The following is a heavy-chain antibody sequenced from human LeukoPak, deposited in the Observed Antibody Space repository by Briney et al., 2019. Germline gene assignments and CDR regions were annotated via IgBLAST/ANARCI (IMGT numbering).Heavy chain of an antibody. V-gene: IGHV1-18*01. CDR3: ARSRSGTGWYYDY. CDR2: ISPYNGNT. Sequence: ASVTVSCKGSGYDFTKVGITWERQAPGHGLEWMGWISPYNGNTRYVQKLQGRVTVTTDTSTSTAYMELRSLRFDDRAVYYCARSRSGTGWYYDYWGQGTLVTVSS. CDR1: GYDFTKVG. D-gene: IGHD6-19*01. J-gene: IGHJ4*02.